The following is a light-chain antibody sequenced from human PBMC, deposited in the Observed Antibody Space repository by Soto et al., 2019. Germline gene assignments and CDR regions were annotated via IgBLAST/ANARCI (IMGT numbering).Light chain of an antibody. CDR3: SSYTSISSPLYV. CDR2: DVS. V-gene: IGLV2-14*01. CDR1: SSDVGGYNY. J-gene: IGLJ1*01. Sequence: QSALTQPASVSGSPGQSITISCTGTSSDVGGYNYVSWYQQYPGKAPKLMIYDVSYRPSGISNRFSGSKSGNTASLTISGLQAEDEADYYRSSYTSISSPLYVFGTGTKLTVL.